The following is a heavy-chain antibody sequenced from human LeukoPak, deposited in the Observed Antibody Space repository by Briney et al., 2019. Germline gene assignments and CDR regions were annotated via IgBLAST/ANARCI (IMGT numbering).Heavy chain of an antibody. Sequence: GASVKVSCKASGYTFSSSAIHWVRQAPGQRLEWMGWINAGNGNTKYSQNFQGRVTITRDTSASTAYMELSSLTSEDTAVHYCARSSTIAATGTGPDYWGQGTLVTVSS. CDR2: INAGNGNT. CDR3: ARSSTIAATGTGPDY. V-gene: IGHV1-3*01. D-gene: IGHD6-13*01. CDR1: GYTFSSSA. J-gene: IGHJ4*02.